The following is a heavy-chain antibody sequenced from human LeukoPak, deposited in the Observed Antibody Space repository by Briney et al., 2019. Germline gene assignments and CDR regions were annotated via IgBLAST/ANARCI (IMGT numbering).Heavy chain of an antibody. CDR1: GYTFTGYY. V-gene: IGHV1-2*02. CDR2: INPNSGGT. J-gene: IGHJ4*02. CDR3: ARDPRITGTLRAPMPLEY. Sequence: ASVKVSCKASGYTFTGYYMHWVRQAPGQGLEWMGWINPNSGGTNYAQKLQGRVIMTTDTSTSTAYMDLRSLRSDDTAVHYCARDPRITGTLRAPMPLEYWGQGTLVTVSS. D-gene: IGHD1-7*01.